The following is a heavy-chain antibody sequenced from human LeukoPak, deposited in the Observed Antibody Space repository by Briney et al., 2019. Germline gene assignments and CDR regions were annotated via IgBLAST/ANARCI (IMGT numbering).Heavy chain of an antibody. D-gene: IGHD5-12*01. J-gene: IGHJ4*02. Sequence: PGGSLRLSCAASGFTFSSYSMSWVRQAPGKGLEWVANIKQDGSENYYVDSVKGRFTISRDNAKNSLYLQMNSLRAEDTAVYYCAYKYDWSGYDYWGQGTLVTVSS. CDR3: AYKYDWSGYDY. CDR1: GFTFSSYS. V-gene: IGHV3-7*01. CDR2: IKQDGSEN.